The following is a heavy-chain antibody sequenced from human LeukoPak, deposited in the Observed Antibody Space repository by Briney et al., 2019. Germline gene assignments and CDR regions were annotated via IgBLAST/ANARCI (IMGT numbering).Heavy chain of an antibody. CDR3: ARGRGSSWYYFDS. V-gene: IGHV4-4*07. CDR1: GGSISGYY. D-gene: IGHD6-13*01. Sequence: SETLSLTCTVSGGSISGYYWNWIRQPAGKGLEWIGRIYASGNTNYNPSLEGRVTMTVDTSKNQFSLNLSSVTAADTAVYYCARGRGSSWYYFDSWGQGTLVTVSS. J-gene: IGHJ4*02. CDR2: IYASGNT.